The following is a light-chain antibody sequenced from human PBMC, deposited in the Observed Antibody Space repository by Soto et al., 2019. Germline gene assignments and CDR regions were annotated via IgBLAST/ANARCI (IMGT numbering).Light chain of an antibody. CDR1: QSVSSY. CDR3: QQRPSWT. Sequence: EVVLTQSPATLSLSPGERATLSCRASQSVSSYLAWYQQKPGQAPRLLIYDASNRATGIPARFSGSGSGTDFTLTIRSLEHEDSAVYYCQQRPSWTFGQGTKVEIK. V-gene: IGKV3-11*01. CDR2: DAS. J-gene: IGKJ1*01.